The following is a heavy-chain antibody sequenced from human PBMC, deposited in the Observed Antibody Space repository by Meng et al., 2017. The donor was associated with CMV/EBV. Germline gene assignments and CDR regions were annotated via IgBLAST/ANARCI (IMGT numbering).Heavy chain of an antibody. Sequence: GPLRLSCTVSGGSISSYYWSWIWQPPGKGLEWIGYIYYSGSTNYNPSLKSRVTISVDTSKNQFSLKLSSVTAADTAAYYCARDKDGDGYNIGNGMDVWGQGTTVTVSS. CDR2: IYYSGST. V-gene: IGHV4-59*01. D-gene: IGHD5-24*01. J-gene: IGHJ6*02. CDR3: ARDKDGDGYNIGNGMDV. CDR1: GGSISSYY.